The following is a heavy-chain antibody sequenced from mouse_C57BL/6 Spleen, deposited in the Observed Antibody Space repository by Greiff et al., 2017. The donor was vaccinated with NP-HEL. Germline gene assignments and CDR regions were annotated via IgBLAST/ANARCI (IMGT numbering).Heavy chain of an antibody. J-gene: IGHJ4*01. V-gene: IGHV10-1*01. Sequence: EVQRVESGGGLVQPKGSLKLSCAASGFSFNTYAMNWVRQAPGKGLEWVARIRSKSNNYATYYADSVKDRFTISRDDSESMLYLQMNNLKTEDTAMYYGVRQGHYYGTPYAMDYWGQGTSVTVSS. CDR1: GFSFNTYA. D-gene: IGHD1-1*01. CDR2: IRSKSNNYAT. CDR3: VRQGHYYGTPYAMDY.